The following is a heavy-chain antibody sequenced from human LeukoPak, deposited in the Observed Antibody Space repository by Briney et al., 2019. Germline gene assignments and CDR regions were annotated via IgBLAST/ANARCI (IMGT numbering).Heavy chain of an antibody. Sequence: SETLSLTCAVYGGSFSGYYWSWIRQPPGKGLEWIGEINHRGSTNYNPSLKSRVTISVDTSKNQFSLKLSSVTAADTAVYYCARGRRSGWYYFDYWGQGTLVTVSS. CDR1: GGSFSGYY. CDR3: ARGRRSGWYYFDY. D-gene: IGHD6-19*01. CDR2: INHRGST. J-gene: IGHJ4*02. V-gene: IGHV4-34*01.